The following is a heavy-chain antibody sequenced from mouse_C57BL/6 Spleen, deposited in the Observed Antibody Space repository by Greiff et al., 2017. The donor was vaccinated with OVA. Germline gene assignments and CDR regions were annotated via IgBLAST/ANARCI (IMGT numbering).Heavy chain of an antibody. CDR2: ISYDGSN. Sequence: VQLQQSGPGLVKPSQSLSLTCSVTGYSITSGYYWNWIRQFPGNKLEWMGYISYDGSNNYNPSLKNRISITRDTSKNQFFLKLNSVTTEDTATYYCARAPLLLYWYFDVWGTGTTVTVSS. CDR3: ARAPLLLYWYFDV. J-gene: IGHJ1*03. CDR1: GYSITSGYY. D-gene: IGHD2-1*01. V-gene: IGHV3-6*01.